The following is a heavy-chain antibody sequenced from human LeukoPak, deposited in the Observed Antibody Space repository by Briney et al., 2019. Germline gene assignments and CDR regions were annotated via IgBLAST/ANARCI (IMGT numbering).Heavy chain of an antibody. J-gene: IGHJ4*02. D-gene: IGHD1-7*01. Sequence: GGSLRLSCAASGFTFSIYGMSWVRQAPGRGLEWVSAMSGSGGSTYYADSVKGRFTISRDNSKNTLYLQMNSLRAEDTAVYYCAKAPFGANWNYVFDYWGQGTLVTVSS. CDR3: AKAPFGANWNYVFDY. V-gene: IGHV3-23*01. CDR1: GFTFSIYG. CDR2: MSGSGGST.